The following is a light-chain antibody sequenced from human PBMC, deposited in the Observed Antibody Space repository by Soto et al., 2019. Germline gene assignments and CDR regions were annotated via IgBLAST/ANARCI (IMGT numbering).Light chain of an antibody. CDR2: AAS. Sequence: EIQMTQSPSSLSASVGDRVIITCRASQRISTFLSWYQQKPGKAPKLLIYAASSLQSGVPPRFSGSGSGTTFTLTISSVQPEDFATYYCQQSYTTLPITFGQGTRLEI. V-gene: IGKV1-39*01. J-gene: IGKJ5*01. CDR3: QQSYTTLPIT. CDR1: QRISTF.